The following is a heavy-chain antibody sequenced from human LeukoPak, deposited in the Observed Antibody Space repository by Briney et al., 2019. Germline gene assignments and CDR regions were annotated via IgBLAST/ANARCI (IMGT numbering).Heavy chain of an antibody. CDR1: GYTFTSYY. Sequence: EASVKVSCKASGYTFTSYYMHWVRQAPGQGLEWMGIINPSGGSTGYAQKFQGRVTMTRDMSTSTVYMELSSLRSEDTAVYYCARAENRWDIVVVPAAVEGFDYWGQGTLVTVSS. D-gene: IGHD2-2*01. CDR2: INPSGGST. J-gene: IGHJ4*02. V-gene: IGHV1-46*01. CDR3: ARAENRWDIVVVPAAVEGFDY.